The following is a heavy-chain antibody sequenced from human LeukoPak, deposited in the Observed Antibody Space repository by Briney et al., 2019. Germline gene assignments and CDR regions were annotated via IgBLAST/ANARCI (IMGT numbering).Heavy chain of an antibody. CDR2: ISSSSSYI. J-gene: IGHJ3*02. Sequence: GGSLRLSCAASGFTFSSYSMNWVRQAPGKGLEWVSSISSSSSYIHYADSVKGRFTISRDNAKNSLYLQMNSLRAEDTAVYYCARYYYGSGSLPDAFDIWGQGTMVTVSS. V-gene: IGHV3-21*01. CDR1: GFTFSSYS. CDR3: ARYYYGSGSLPDAFDI. D-gene: IGHD3-10*01.